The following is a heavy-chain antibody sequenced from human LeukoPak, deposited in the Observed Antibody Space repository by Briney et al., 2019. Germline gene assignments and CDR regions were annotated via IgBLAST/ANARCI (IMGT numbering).Heavy chain of an antibody. V-gene: IGHV4-4*07. J-gene: IGHJ4*02. CDR2: MFTSGDT. CDR3: ARDTVFGVQYPGFYGLDQ. Sequence: PSETLSLTCTVSGGSIDAYYWTGIRQPGDKRLEWLGSMFTSGDTYYNPSLRGRLTISLDTAKNQIFLKLTSVTAADTAVYFCARDTVFGVQYPGFYGLDQWGQGALVTVSS. D-gene: IGHD3-3*01. CDR1: GGSIDAYY.